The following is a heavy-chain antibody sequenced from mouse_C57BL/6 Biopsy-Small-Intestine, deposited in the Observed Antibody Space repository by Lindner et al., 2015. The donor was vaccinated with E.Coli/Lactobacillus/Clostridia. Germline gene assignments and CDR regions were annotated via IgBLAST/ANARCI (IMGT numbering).Heavy chain of an antibody. V-gene: IGHV5-17*01. J-gene: IGHJ2*01. CDR2: ISGSSSTI. D-gene: IGHD1-1*01. CDR1: GFIFGDHG. CDR3: ARNYYGSGYGY. Sequence: VQLQESGGGLVKPGGSLKLSCTASGFIFGDHGMHWVRQAPEKGLEWVAYISGSSSTIFYADVLKGRFTISRDNAKNTLFLQMTSLRSEDTAIYYCARNYYGSGYGYWGQGTTLTVSS.